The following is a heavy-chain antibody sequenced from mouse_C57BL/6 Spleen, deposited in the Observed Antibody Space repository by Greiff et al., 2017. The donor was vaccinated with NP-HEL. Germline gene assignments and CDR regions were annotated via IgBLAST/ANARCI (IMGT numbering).Heavy chain of an antibody. D-gene: IGHD1-1*01. Sequence: QVQLQQPGAELVMPGASVKLSCKASGYTFTSYWMHWVKQRPGQGLEWIGEIDPSDSYTNYNQKFKGKSTLTVDKSSSTAYMQLSSLTSEDSAGYYCGRYGSSYWYFDVWGTGTTVTVSS. J-gene: IGHJ1*03. CDR3: GRYGSSYWYFDV. CDR1: GYTFTSYW. V-gene: IGHV1-69*01. CDR2: IDPSDSYT.